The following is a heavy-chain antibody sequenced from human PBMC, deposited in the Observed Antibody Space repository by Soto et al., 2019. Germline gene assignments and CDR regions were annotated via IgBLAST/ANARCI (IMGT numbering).Heavy chain of an antibody. D-gene: IGHD3-22*01. Sequence: SETMCVSKSVAGGSSSDIVGCWGWIRQPPGEGLEWIGNIYYSGRTYYDSSLKSRVTISVDTSKNQFSLKLSSVTAADAAVYYCARGDFYDSSRNFDYWGQGTLVTVSS. CDR1: GGSSSDIVGC. CDR3: ARGDFYDSSRNFDY. J-gene: IGHJ4*02. V-gene: IGHV4-39*07. CDR2: IYYSGRT.